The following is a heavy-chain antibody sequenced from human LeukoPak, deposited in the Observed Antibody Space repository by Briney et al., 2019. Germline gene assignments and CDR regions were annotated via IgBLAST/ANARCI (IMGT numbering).Heavy chain of an antibody. D-gene: IGHD3-22*01. V-gene: IGHV2-5*02. CDR2: IYWDDDK. Sequence: SGPTLLNPTPTLTLTCTFSGFSLSTGGVGVGWIRQPPGKALEWLALIYWDDDKRYSPSLKSRLTITKDTSKNQVVLTMTNMDPVDTATYYCAHRRYYYDSSGYYFDYWGQGTLVTVSS. CDR1: GFSLSTGGVG. J-gene: IGHJ4*02. CDR3: AHRRYYYDSSGYYFDY.